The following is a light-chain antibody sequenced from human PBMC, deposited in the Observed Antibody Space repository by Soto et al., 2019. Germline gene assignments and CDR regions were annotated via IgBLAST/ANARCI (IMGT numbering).Light chain of an antibody. CDR1: QSISSSY. Sequence: EIVLTQSPGTLSLSPGEGATLSCRASQSISSSYLAWYQQKPGQAPRLLIYAASSRATGIPDRFSGSGSGTDFTLTISRLEPEDSAVYYCQQYGSSSYTFGQGNQLEIK. CDR2: AAS. J-gene: IGKJ2*01. V-gene: IGKV3-20*01. CDR3: QQYGSSSYT.